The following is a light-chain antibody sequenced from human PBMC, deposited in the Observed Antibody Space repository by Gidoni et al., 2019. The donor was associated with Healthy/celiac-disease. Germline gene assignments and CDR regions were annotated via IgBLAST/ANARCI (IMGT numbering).Light chain of an antibody. V-gene: IGKV1-9*01. J-gene: IGKJ4*01. Sequence: DIQLTQPPSVLSASVGDRVTITCRASQGISSYLAWYQQKPGKAPKLLIYAASTLQSGVPSRFSGSGSGTEFTLTICSLQPEDFATYYCQQLNSYPWLTFXGXTKVEIK. CDR1: QGISSY. CDR2: AAS. CDR3: QQLNSYPWLT.